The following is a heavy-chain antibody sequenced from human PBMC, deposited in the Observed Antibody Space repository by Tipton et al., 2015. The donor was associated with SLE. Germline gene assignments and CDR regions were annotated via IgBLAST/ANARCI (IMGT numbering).Heavy chain of an antibody. CDR1: GYTFTSYG. V-gene: IGHV1-46*01. CDR2: INPSGGST. J-gene: IGHJ4*02. D-gene: IGHD3-10*01. CDR3: ASGGSQGYFDY. Sequence: QSGPEVKKPGAPVKVSCKASGYTFTSYGISWVRQAPGQGLEWMGIINPSGGSTSYAQKFQGRVTMTRDTSTSTVYMELSSLRSEDTAVYYCASGGSQGYFDYWGQGTLVTVSS.